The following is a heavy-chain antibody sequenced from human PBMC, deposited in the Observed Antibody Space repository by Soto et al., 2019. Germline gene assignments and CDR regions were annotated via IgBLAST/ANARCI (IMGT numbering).Heavy chain of an antibody. CDR1: GYTFTSYV. V-gene: IGHV1-18*01. Sequence: ASVKVSCKASGYTFTSYVISWLRQAPGQGLEWVGWISAYNGNRNYAQKVQGRVTMTTDTSTNTAYMELRSLRSDDTAVYYCARDQVGATGDYWGQGTLVTVSS. J-gene: IGHJ4*02. CDR2: ISAYNGNR. D-gene: IGHD1-26*01. CDR3: ARDQVGATGDY.